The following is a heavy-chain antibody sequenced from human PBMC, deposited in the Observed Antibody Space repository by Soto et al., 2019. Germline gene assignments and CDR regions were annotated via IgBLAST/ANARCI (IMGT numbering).Heavy chain of an antibody. D-gene: IGHD5-18*01. Sequence: QVQPVQSGAEVKKPGASVRVSCKASGYTFTDYAIHWVRRAPGQGLEWMGWINAANGNTKYSQNFLGRVSITRDTSASTAYIELSSLRSEDTAVYYCATDIQQRSYGMYVWGQGTTVTVS. CDR3: ATDIQQRSYGMYV. CDR1: GYTFTDYA. CDR2: INAANGNT. V-gene: IGHV1-3*01. J-gene: IGHJ6*02.